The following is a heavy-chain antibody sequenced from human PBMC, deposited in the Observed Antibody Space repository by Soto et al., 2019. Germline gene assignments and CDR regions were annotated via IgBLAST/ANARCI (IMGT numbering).Heavy chain of an antibody. CDR2: MWSDGTTK. J-gene: IGHJ3*02. V-gene: IGHV3-33*01. D-gene: IGHD3-22*01. CDR1: GFTFSNFG. Sequence: GGSLRLSCAASGFTFSNFGMQWIRQAPGKGLEWVTVMWSDGTTKYYRDSVKGRFTISRDIAKKTVYLQMNSLRAEDTAVYYCARDRFGSSGYYYIRAFDIWGQATMVTVS. CDR3: ARDRFGSSGYYYIRAFDI.